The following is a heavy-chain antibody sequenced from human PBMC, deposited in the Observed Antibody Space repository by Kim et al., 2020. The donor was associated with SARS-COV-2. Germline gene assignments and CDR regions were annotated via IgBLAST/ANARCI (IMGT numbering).Heavy chain of an antibody. D-gene: IGHD3-9*01. CDR1: GYTFTSYG. J-gene: IGHJ4*02. CDR3: ARVGGPYYNILTGYYKVMGY. CDR2: ITPNIGKT. Sequence: ASVKVSCKASGYTFTSYGISWVRQAPGQGLEWMGGITPNIGKTNYAQKFQGRVTMTTDTSTSTAYMELRSLRSDDTAVYYCARVGGPYYNILTGYYKVMGYWGQGTLVTVSS. V-gene: IGHV1-18*01.